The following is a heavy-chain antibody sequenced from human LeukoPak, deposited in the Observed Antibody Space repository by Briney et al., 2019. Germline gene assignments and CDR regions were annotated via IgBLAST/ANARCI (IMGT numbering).Heavy chain of an antibody. V-gene: IGHV1-2*02. CDR1: GYTFTGYY. Sequence: ASVKVSCKASGYTFTGYYMHWVRQAPGQGLEWMGWINPNSRGKKNEQKFQDRVTMTRDTPISKVYMEVSNLKSDDTAVYYCARWDYYDTSAYSGDFDYWGEGTLVTVSS. CDR2: INPNSRGK. D-gene: IGHD3-22*01. CDR3: ARWDYYDTSAYSGDFDY. J-gene: IGHJ4*02.